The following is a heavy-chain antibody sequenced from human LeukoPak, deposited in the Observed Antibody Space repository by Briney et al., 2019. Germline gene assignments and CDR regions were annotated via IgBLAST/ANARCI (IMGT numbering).Heavy chain of an antibody. V-gene: IGHV3-7*01. CDR2: INKDGSEK. D-gene: IGHD3-10*01. J-gene: IGHJ4*02. Sequence: GGSLRLSCAASGFTFSSHWMSWVRQAPGKGLEWVANINKDGSEKYYVDAVKGRFTISRDNAKTSLYLQMNSLRAEDTAVYYCARNFISMVRGVIITTYFDYWGQGTLVTVSS. CDR3: ARNFISMVRGVIITTYFDY. CDR1: GFTFSSHW.